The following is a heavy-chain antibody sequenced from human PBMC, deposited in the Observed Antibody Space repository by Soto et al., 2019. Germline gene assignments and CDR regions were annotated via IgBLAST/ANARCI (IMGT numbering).Heavy chain of an antibody. Sequence: QVQLVQSGAEVKKPGSSVKVSCKASGGTFSSYAISWVRQAPGQGLEWMGGIIPIFGTANYAQKFQGRVTITADESTITAYMELSSLRSEDTAVYYCARVTDCISTSCYAESLRGWFDPWGQGTLVTVSS. CDR2: IIPIFGTA. V-gene: IGHV1-69*12. CDR3: ARVTDCISTSCYAESLRGWFDP. CDR1: GGTFSSYA. D-gene: IGHD2-2*01. J-gene: IGHJ5*02.